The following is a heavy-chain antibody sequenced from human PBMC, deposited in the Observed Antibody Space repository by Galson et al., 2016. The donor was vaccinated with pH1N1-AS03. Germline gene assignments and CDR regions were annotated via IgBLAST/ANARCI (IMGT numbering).Heavy chain of an antibody. D-gene: IGHD2-8*02. Sequence: PAQVKPTQTLTLTCTFSEFSLTTSGVGVAWIRQPPGKALEWLALIYWDDDKRYSPSLKNRLTITKDSFRNKVVLSMTNMGPVDTAIYYCSHCLSQVEGTVRFDPWGQGTLVTVSS. J-gene: IGHJ5*02. CDR1: EFSLTTSGVG. CDR3: SHCLSQVEGTVRFDP. CDR2: IYWDDDK. V-gene: IGHV2-5*02.